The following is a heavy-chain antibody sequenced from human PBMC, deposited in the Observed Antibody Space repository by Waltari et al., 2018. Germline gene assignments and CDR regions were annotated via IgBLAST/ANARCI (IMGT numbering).Heavy chain of an antibody. V-gene: IGHV3-7*01. CDR3: ARAGGGKRGFDP. J-gene: IGHJ5*02. CDR1: GFTFSSYW. Sequence: EVQLVESGGGLVQPGGSLRLSCAASGFTFSSYWMTWVRQAPGKGLEWVANIKEDGSEKYYVDSVRGRFTISRDNAKNSLYLQMNSLRGEDTAVYYSARAGGGKRGFDPWGQGTLVTVSP. D-gene: IGHD3-16*01. CDR2: IKEDGSEK.